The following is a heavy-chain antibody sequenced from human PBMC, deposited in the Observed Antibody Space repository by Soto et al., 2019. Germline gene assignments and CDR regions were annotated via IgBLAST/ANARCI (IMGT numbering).Heavy chain of an antibody. CDR2: INAGNGNT. V-gene: IGHV1-3*01. CDR1: GYSCTGYA. Sequence: SGYSCTGYALHWVRQSPGQRLEWMGWINAGNGNTKYSQKFQGRVTITRDTSASTAYMELSSLRSEDTAVYYCWSYPWLGMDVWGHGPTVTVSS. D-gene: IGHD3-16*02. CDR3: WSYPWLGMDV. J-gene: IGHJ6*02.